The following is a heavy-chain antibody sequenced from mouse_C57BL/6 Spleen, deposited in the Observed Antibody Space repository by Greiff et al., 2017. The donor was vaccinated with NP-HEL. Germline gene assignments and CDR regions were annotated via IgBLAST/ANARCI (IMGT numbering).Heavy chain of an antibody. CDR1: GYTFTSYG. CDR3: ASITTVVAPGY. J-gene: IGHJ2*01. V-gene: IGHV1-81*01. CDR2: IYPRSGNT. D-gene: IGHD1-1*01. Sequence: VKLVESGAELARPGASVKLSCKASGYTFTSYGISWVKQRTGQGLEWIGEIYPRSGNTYYNEKFKGKATLTADKSSSTAYMELRSLTSEDSAVYFCASITTVVAPGYWGQGTTLTVSS.